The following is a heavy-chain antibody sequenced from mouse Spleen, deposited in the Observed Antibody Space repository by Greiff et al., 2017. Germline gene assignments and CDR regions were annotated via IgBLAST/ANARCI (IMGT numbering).Heavy chain of an antibody. D-gene: IGHD2-10*01. V-gene: IGHV1-42*01. CDR1: GYSFTGYY. CDR3: ARRGAYYGLYYAMDY. J-gene: IGHJ4*01. CDR2: INPSTGGT. Sequence: EVQLQQSGPELVKPGASVKISCKASGYSFTGYYMNWVKQSPEKSLEWIGEINPSTGGTTYNQKFKAKATLTVDKSSSTAYMQLKSLTSEDSAVYYCARRGAYYGLYYAMDYWGQGTSVTVSS.